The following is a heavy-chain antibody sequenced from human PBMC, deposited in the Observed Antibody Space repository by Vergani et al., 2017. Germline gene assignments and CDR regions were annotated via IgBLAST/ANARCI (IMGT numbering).Heavy chain of an antibody. J-gene: IGHJ3*02. V-gene: IGHV3-11*01. Sequence: QVQLVESGGGLVTPGGSLRLSCAASGFTFSDYYMSWIRQAPGKGLEWVSYISSSGSTMLYADSVKGRFTISRDNAKTSLYLQMSSLRAEDTAVYYCARDANDSSGYVIWDAFDIWGQGTMVTVSS. CDR2: ISSSGSTM. D-gene: IGHD3-22*01. CDR1: GFTFSDYY. CDR3: ARDANDSSGYVIWDAFDI.